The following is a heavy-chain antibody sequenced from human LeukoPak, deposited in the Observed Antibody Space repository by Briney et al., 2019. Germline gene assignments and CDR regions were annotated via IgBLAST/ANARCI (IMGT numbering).Heavy chain of an antibody. J-gene: IGHJ5*02. CDR2: ISGSGDAT. CDR1: GFTFSSYA. V-gene: IGHV3-23*01. CDR3: TRSPVRLNWFVP. Sequence: PGGSLRLSCAASGFTFSSYAMSWVRQAPGKGLEWVSAISGSGDATFYTDSVKGRFTFSRDNSRNALYLQMNSLRAEDTAVYYCTRSPVRLNWFVPWGQGTLVIVSS.